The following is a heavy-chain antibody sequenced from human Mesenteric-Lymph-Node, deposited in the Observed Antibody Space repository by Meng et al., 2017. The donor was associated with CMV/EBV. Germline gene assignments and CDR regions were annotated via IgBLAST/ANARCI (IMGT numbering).Heavy chain of an antibody. D-gene: IGHD6-6*01. J-gene: IGHJ4*02. V-gene: IGHV3-30*02. CDR1: GFTLSSYD. CDR3: ARGSSSGLRNFDY. CDR2: TRFDGSNE. Sequence: GGSLRLSCAASGFTLSSYDMHWVRQAPGKGLEWVALTRFDGSNEYYSDSVKGRFTISRDNAKNSLYLQMNSLRAEDTAVYYCARGSSSGLRNFDYWGQGTLVTVSS.